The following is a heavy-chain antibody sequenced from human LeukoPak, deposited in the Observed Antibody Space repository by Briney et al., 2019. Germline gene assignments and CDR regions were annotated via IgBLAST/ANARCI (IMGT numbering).Heavy chain of an antibody. CDR1: GGSFSGYY. V-gene: IGHV4-34*01. J-gene: IGHJ6*03. CDR2: INHSGST. CDR3: ARREYYYYYYMDV. Sequence: SETLSLTCAVYGGSFSGYYWSWIRQPPGKGLEWIGEINHSGSTNYNPSLKSRVTISVDTSKNQFSLKLSSVTAADTAVYYRARREYYYYYYMDVWGKGTTVTISS.